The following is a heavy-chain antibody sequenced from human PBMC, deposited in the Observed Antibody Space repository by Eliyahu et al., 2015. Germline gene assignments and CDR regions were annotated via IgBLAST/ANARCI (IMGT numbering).Heavy chain of an antibody. CDR3: AREGHRVACFDY. V-gene: IGHV4-34*02. CDR1: GGSFSGFY. CDR2: INHSGST. J-gene: IGHJ4*02. Sequence: QVHLQQWGAGLLKPSETLSLTCAVYGGSFSGFYWTWIRQSPGKGLEWIGEINHSGSTNYNPSLKSRVTISLDTSKNQFSLDLTSVTVADTAVYYCAREGHRVACFDYWGQGNLVTVSS.